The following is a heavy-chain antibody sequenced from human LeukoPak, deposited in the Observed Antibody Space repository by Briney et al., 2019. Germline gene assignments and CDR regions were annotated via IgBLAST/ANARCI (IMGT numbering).Heavy chain of an antibody. D-gene: IGHD6-13*01. V-gene: IGHV3-30*02. Sequence: PGGSLRLSCAASGFTFSSYGMHWVRQAPGKGLEWVAFIRYDGSNKYYADSVKGRFTISRDNSKNTLYLQMNSLRAEDTAVYYCAKEHDSSWYEIHAFDIWGQGTMVTVSS. CDR1: GFTFSSYG. CDR3: AKEHDSSWYEIHAFDI. CDR2: IRYDGSNK. J-gene: IGHJ3*02.